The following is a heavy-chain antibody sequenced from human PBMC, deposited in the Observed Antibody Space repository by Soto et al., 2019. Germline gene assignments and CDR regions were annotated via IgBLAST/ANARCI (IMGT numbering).Heavy chain of an antibody. V-gene: IGHV4-31*03. CDR2: IYYSGTT. D-gene: IGHD2-8*01. CDR1: GGSVSSGGYY. CDR3: ARRALPQCINGVCYKDGFWDY. J-gene: IGHJ4*02. Sequence: QVQLQESGPGLVKPSQTLSLTCTVSGGSVSSGGYYWSWIRQHPGTGLEWTGYIYYSGTTSFNPSLKSRASISLDTSKNESSLKLTSVTAADTAVYYCARRALPQCINGVCYKDGFWDYWGQGALVTVSS.